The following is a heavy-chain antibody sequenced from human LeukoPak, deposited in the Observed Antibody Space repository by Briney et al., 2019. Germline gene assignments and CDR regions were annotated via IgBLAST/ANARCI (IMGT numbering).Heavy chain of an antibody. D-gene: IGHD3-10*01. CDR3: ARHTGRPQAGWFDP. V-gene: IGHV5-51*01. Sequence: GESLKISCKDSGNSFGTYWFGWVRQMPGKGLEYMGIMFPGNSEVRYSPAFQGQVTISADKSISTAYLQWTSLKASDTAMYYCARHTGRPQAGWFDPWGQGTLVTVSS. CDR1: GNSFGTYW. J-gene: IGHJ5*02. CDR2: MFPGNSEV.